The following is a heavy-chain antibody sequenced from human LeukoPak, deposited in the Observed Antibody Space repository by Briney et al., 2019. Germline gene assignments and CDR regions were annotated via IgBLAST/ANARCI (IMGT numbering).Heavy chain of an antibody. CDR3: AKAPYSSSWYVDY. J-gene: IGHJ4*02. CDR1: GFTFSSYG. CDR2: ISYDGSNK. D-gene: IGHD6-13*01. Sequence: GRPLRLSCAASGFTFSSYGMHWVRQAPGKGLEWVAVISYDGSNKYYADSVKGRFTISRDNSKNTLYLQMNSLRAEDTAVYYCAKAPYSSSWYVDYWGQGTLVTVSS. V-gene: IGHV3-30*18.